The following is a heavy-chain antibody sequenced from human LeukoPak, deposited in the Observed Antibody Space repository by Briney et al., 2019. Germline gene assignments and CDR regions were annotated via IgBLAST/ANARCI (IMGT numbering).Heavy chain of an antibody. CDR1: GFTFSDYY. CDR2: ISGSGGST. CDR3: AKAPIVVVPAAPFDY. Sequence: PGGSLRLSCAASGFTFSDYYMSWIRQAPGKGLEWVSAISGSGGSTYYADSVKGRFTISRDNSKNTLYLQMNSLRAEDTAVYYCAKAPIVVVPAAPFDYWGQGTLVTVSS. D-gene: IGHD2-2*01. V-gene: IGHV3-23*01. J-gene: IGHJ4*02.